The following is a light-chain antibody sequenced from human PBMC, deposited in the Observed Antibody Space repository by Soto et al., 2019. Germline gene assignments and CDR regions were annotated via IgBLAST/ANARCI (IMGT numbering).Light chain of an antibody. CDR3: LLSYSGARV. J-gene: IGLJ3*02. V-gene: IGLV7-46*01. Sequence: QAVVTQEPSLTVSPGGTVTLTCGSSTGAVTSGHYPYWFQQKPGQAPRTLVYNTSDKHSWAPARFSGSLLGGKAALTLSGAQPEDEAEHYCLLSYSGARVFGGGTKVTVL. CDR1: TGAVTSGHY. CDR2: NTS.